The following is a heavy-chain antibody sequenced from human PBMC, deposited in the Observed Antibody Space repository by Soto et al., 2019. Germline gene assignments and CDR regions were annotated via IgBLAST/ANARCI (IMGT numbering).Heavy chain of an antibody. J-gene: IGHJ5*02. CDR1: GGSISSSSYY. D-gene: IGHD3-10*01. CDR2: IYYSGST. Sequence: PSETLSLTCTVSGGSISSSSYYWGWIRQPPGKGLEWIGSIYYSGSTYYNPSLKSRVTISVDTSKNQFSLKLSSVTAADTAVYYCATDESLWFGELFHFDPWGQGTLVTVPS. CDR3: ATDESLWFGELFHFDP. V-gene: IGHV4-39*01.